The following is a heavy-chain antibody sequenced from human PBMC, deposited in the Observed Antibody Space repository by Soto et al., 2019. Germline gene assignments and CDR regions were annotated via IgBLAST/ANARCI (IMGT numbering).Heavy chain of an antibody. CDR3: ARDSSDRLNDY. D-gene: IGHD2-8*01. Sequence: GGSLRLSCAASGFTFSSYSMNWVRQAPGKGLEWVSSISSSSSYIYYADSVKGRFTISRDNAKNSLYLQMNSLRAEDTAVYYCARDSSDRLNDYWGQGTLVTVSS. CDR1: GFTFSSYS. J-gene: IGHJ4*02. CDR2: ISSSSSYI. V-gene: IGHV3-21*01.